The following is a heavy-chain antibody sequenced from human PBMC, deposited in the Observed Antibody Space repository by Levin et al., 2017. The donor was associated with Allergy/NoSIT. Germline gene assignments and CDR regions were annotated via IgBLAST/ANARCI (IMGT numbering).Heavy chain of an antibody. Sequence: GGSLRLSCAASGFTFSSYAMSWVRQAPGKGLEWVSAISGSGGSTYYADSVKGRFTISRDNSKNTLYLQMNSLRAEDTAVYYCAVGSSSGPYGRFDYWGQGTLVTVSS. CDR2: ISGSGGST. D-gene: IGHD3-22*01. J-gene: IGHJ4*02. CDR1: GFTFSSYA. CDR3: AVGSSSGPYGRFDY. V-gene: IGHV3-23*01.